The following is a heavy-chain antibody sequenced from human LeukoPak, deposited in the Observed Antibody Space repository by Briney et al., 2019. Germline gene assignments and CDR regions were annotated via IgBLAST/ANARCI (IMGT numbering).Heavy chain of an antibody. CDR1: GGSISDYF. CDR3: ARDREIVEQ. V-gene: IGHV4-39*07. CDR2: IYYSGST. Sequence: ESSETLSLTCTVSGGSISDYFWSWIRQPPGKGLEWIGSIYYSGSTYYNPSLKSRVTISVDTSKNQFSLKLSSVTAADTAVYYCARDREIVEQWGQGTLVTVSS. D-gene: IGHD1/OR15-1a*01. J-gene: IGHJ4*02.